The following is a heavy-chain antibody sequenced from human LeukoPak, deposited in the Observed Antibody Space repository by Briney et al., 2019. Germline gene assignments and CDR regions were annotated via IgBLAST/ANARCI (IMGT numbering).Heavy chain of an antibody. D-gene: IGHD6-19*01. Sequence: PGGSLRLSCAASGFTLSSLWMTWVRQAPGKGLQWVANIKQDGSEIYYVDSVKGRFTISRDNAKNSLYLQMNSLRAEDTAVYYCASGSGFLFDHWGQGTLVTVSS. CDR3: ASGSGFLFDH. CDR2: IKQDGSEI. CDR1: GFTLSSLW. J-gene: IGHJ4*02. V-gene: IGHV3-7*01.